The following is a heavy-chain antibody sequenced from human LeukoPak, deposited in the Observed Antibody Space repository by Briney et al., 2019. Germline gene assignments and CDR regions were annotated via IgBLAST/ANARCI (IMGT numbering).Heavy chain of an antibody. CDR1: GYTFTSYG. V-gene: IGHV1-24*01. CDR3: ATDPPRGY. Sequence: ASVKVSCKASGYTFTSYGITWVRQAPGQGLEWMGGFDPEDGETIYAQKFQGRVTMTEDTSTDTAYMELSSLRSEDTAVYYCATDPPRGYWGQGTLVTVSS. J-gene: IGHJ4*02. CDR2: FDPEDGET.